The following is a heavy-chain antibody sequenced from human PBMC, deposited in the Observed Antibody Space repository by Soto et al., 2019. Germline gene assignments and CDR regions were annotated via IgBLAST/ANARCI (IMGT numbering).Heavy chain of an antibody. CDR1: GFTFSSYG. CDR3: ARDRVDILVVPAAPSDY. D-gene: IGHD2-2*01. CDR2: ISYDGSNK. V-gene: IGHV3-30*03. Sequence: GGSLRLSCAASGFTFSSYGMHWVRQAPGKGLEWVAVISYDGSNKYYADSVKGRFTISRDNAKNSLYLQMNSLRAEDTAVYYCARDRVDILVVPAAPSDYWGQGTLVTVSS. J-gene: IGHJ4*02.